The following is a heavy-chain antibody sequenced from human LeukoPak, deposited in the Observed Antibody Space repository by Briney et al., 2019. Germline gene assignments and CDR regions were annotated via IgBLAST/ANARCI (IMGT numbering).Heavy chain of an antibody. CDR1: GGSISSYY. Sequence: SETLSLTCTVSGGSISSYYWSWIRQPPGKGLEWIGYIYYSGSTNYNPSLKSRVTISVDTSKNQFSLKLSSVSAADTAVYYCARHPGSSWFAPWGQGTLVTVSS. J-gene: IGHJ5*02. CDR3: ARHPGSSWFAP. D-gene: IGHD3-10*01. V-gene: IGHV4-59*08. CDR2: IYYSGST.